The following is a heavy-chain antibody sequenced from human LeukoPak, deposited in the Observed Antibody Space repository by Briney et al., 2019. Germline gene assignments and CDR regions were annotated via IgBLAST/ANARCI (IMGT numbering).Heavy chain of an antibody. D-gene: IGHD5-24*01. CDR1: GYTFTGYY. Sequence: ASVKVSCKASGYTFTGYYMHWVRQAPGQGLEWMGWINPNSGGTNYAQKFQGRVTMTRDTSISTAYMELSSLRSEDTAVYYCARDQFYNSYYFDYWGQGTLVTVSS. CDR2: INPNSGGT. J-gene: IGHJ4*02. V-gene: IGHV1-2*02. CDR3: ARDQFYNSYYFDY.